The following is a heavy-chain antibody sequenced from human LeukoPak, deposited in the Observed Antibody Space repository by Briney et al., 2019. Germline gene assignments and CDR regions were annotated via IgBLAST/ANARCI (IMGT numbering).Heavy chain of an antibody. CDR2: ISGGGGST. CDR1: GFTFSSYA. Sequence: GGSLRLSCAASGFTFSSYAMSWVRQAPGKGLEWVSAISGGGGSTYYADSVKGRFTISRDNSKNTLYLQMNSLRAEDTAVYYCAKVLGSSWPHFYYGMDVWGQGTTVTVSS. D-gene: IGHD6-13*01. V-gene: IGHV3-23*01. J-gene: IGHJ6*02. CDR3: AKVLGSSWPHFYYGMDV.